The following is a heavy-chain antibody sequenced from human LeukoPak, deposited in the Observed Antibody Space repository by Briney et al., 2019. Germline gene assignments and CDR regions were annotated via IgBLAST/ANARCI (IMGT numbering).Heavy chain of an antibody. J-gene: IGHJ4*02. V-gene: IGHV3-23*01. CDR1: GFTFSSYA. CDR3: AKGAGYDFWSGHNYFDY. Sequence: GGSLRLSFAASGFTFSSYAMSWVRQAPGKGLEWVSAISGSGGSTYYADSVKGRFTISRDNSKNTLYLQMNSLRAEDTAVYYCAKGAGYDFWSGHNYFDYWGQGTLVTVSS. D-gene: IGHD3-3*01. CDR2: ISGSGGST.